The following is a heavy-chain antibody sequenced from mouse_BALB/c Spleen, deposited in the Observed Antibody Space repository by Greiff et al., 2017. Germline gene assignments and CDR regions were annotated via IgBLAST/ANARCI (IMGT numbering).Heavy chain of an antibody. V-gene: IGHV5-6-5*01. D-gene: IGHD1-1*01. CDR3: ARDYYGRGFYFDY. CDR2: ISSGGST. CDR1: GFTFSSYA. Sequence: EVKLVESGGGLVKPGGSLKLSCAASGFTFSSYAMSWVRQTPEKRLEWVASISSGGSTYYPDSVKGRFTISRDNARNILYLQMSSLRSEDTAMYYCARDYYGRGFYFDYWGQGTTLTVSS. J-gene: IGHJ2*01.